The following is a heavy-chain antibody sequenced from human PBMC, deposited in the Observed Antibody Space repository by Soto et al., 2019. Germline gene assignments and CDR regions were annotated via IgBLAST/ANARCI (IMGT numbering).Heavy chain of an antibody. CDR2: ISSTGDDI. V-gene: IGHV3-48*02. CDR1: GFSFRDHS. D-gene: IGHD2-21*02. Sequence: VQLMESGGGLVYPGASLRLSCETSGFSFRDHSMNWVRQAPGKGLQWVSYISSTGDDIHYADSVKGRFTGSRDNAKNALFLQMNSLRDDDSAIYYCARLPKGSVVTGWGQGTLVTVSS. J-gene: IGHJ4*02. CDR3: ARLPKGSVVTG.